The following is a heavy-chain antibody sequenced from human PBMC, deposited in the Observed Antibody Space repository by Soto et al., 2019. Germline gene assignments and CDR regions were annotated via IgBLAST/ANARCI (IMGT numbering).Heavy chain of an antibody. J-gene: IGHJ5*02. CDR2: IYYSGST. V-gene: IGHV4-59*01. CDR1: GGSISSYY. CDR3: ARSIAARTNWFDP. D-gene: IGHD6-6*01. Sequence: LSLTCTVSGGSISSYYWSWIRQPPGKGLEWIGYIYYSGSTNYNPSLKSRVTISVDTSKNQFSLKLSSVTAADTAVYYCARSIAARTNWFDPWGQGTLVTVSS.